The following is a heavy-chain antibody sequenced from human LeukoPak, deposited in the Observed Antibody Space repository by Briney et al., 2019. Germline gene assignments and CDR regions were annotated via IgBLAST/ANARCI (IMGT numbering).Heavy chain of an antibody. CDR1: GYTFTIYY. D-gene: IGHD5-24*01. Sequence: ASVRVSFKASGYTFTIYYMHWVRQAPGQGVEWMGIINPSGGSTSYAQKFQGRVTMTRDTSTSTVYMELSSLRSEDTAVYYCARERTDGYKMYNWFDHWGQGTLVTVSS. J-gene: IGHJ5*02. V-gene: IGHV1-46*01. CDR3: ARERTDGYKMYNWFDH. CDR2: INPSGGST.